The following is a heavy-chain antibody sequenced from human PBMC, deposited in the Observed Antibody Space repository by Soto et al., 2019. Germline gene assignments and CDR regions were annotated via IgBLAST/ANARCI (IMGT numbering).Heavy chain of an antibody. CDR3: ARHYDFWSFDY. J-gene: IGHJ4*02. Sequence: SETLSLTCTFSGGSISSSSYYWGWIRQPPGKGLEWIGSIYYSGSTYYNPSLKSRVTISVDTSKNQFSLKLSSVTAADTAVYYCARHYDFWSFDYWGQGTLVTVSS. D-gene: IGHD3-3*01. CDR2: IYYSGST. CDR1: GGSISSSSYY. V-gene: IGHV4-39*01.